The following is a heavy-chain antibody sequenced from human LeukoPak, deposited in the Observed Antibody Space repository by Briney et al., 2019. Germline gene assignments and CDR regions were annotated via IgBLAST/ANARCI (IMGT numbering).Heavy chain of an antibody. CDR2: ISWDGGST. V-gene: IGHV3-43D*03. D-gene: IGHD6-13*01. CDR3: AKDIAAAGDYMDV. CDR1: GFTFDDYA. Sequence: GGSLRLSCAASGFTFDDYAMHWVRQAPGKGLEWVSLISWDGGSTYYADSVKGRFTISRDNSKNSLYLQMNSLRAEDTALYYCAKDIAAAGDYMDVWGKGTTVTVSS. J-gene: IGHJ6*03.